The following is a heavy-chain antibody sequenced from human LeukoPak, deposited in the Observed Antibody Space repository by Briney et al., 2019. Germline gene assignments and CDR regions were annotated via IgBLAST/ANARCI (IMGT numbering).Heavy chain of an antibody. CDR1: GFTFSSYA. J-gene: IGHJ5*02. V-gene: IGHV3-23*01. CDR3: AKAGELLFTFEYNWFDP. CDR2: ISGSGGST. Sequence: GGSLRLSCAASGFTFSSYAMSWVRQAPGKGLEWVSAISGSGGSTYYADSVKGRFTISRDNSKNTLYLQMNSLRAEDTAVYYCAKAGELLFTFEYNWFDPWGQGTLVTVSS. D-gene: IGHD1-26*01.